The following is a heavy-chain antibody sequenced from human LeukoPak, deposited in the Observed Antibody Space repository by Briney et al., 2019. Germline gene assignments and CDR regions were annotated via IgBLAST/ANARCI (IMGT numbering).Heavy chain of an antibody. CDR3: ARDKGVWSGYFDY. V-gene: IGHV1-2*02. D-gene: IGHD3-3*01. Sequence: GASVKVSCKASGYTFTGYYMHWVRQAPGQGLEWMGWINPNSGGTNYAQKFQGRVTMTRDTSISTAYMELSRVRSDDTAVYYCARDKGVWSGYFDYWGQGTLVTVSS. J-gene: IGHJ4*02. CDR2: INPNSGGT. CDR1: GYTFTGYY.